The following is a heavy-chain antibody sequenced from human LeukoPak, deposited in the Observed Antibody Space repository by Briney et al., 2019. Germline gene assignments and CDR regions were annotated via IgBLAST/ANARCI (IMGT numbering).Heavy chain of an antibody. Sequence: SETLSFTCTVSGGSISSYYWSWIRQPPGKGLEWIGYIYYSGSTNYNPSLKSRVTISVDTSKNQFSLKLSSVTAADTAVYYCARDYAFDIWGQGTMVTVSS. V-gene: IGHV4-59*12. CDR1: GGSISSYY. J-gene: IGHJ3*02. CDR2: IYYSGST. CDR3: ARDYAFDI.